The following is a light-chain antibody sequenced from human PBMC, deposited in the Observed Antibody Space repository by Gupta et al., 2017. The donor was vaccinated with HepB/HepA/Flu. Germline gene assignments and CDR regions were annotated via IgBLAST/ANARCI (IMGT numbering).Light chain of an antibody. J-gene: IGLJ2*01. Sequence: QAGLTQPPSVSKGLRQTATLTCTGNSNNVGNQGAAWLQQHQGHPPKLLSYKNNNRPSGISERFAASRSGNTASLTITGLKPEDEADYYCSAWDSRLSAQVVGGGTKLTVL. CDR2: KNN. CDR3: SAWDSRLSAQV. CDR1: SNNVGNQG. V-gene: IGLV10-54*04.